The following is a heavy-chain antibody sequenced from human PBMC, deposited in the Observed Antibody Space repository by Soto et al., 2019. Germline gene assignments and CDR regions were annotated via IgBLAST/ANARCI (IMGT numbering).Heavy chain of an antibody. CDR3: ARTTAVPNTLRSRYFFDY. CDR1: GGSVSDKTYY. D-gene: IGHD4-17*01. V-gene: IGHV4-61*01. J-gene: IGHJ4*02. CDR2: VYYSGTT. Sequence: KTSETLSLTCSVSGGSVSDKTYYWGWIRQAPGKRLEWIGYVYYSGTTNYNPSLKSRVTISVDLSKNRFSLRLSSVTTADTALYYCARTTAVPNTLRSRYFFDYWGQGTLVTVSS.